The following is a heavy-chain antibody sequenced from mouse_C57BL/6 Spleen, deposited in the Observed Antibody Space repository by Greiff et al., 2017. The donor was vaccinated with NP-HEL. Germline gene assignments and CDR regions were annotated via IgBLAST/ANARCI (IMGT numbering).Heavy chain of an antibody. D-gene: IGHD2-4*01. V-gene: IGHV5-9-1*02. J-gene: IGHJ3*01. CDR2: ISSGGDYS. Sequence: EVMLVESGEGLVKPGGSLKLSCAASGFTFSSYAMSWVRQTPEKRLEWVAYISSGGDYSYYADTVKGRFTISRDNARNTLYLQMSSLKSEDTAMYYCTRFDNDEDGFAYWGQGTLVTVSA. CDR3: TRFDNDEDGFAY. CDR1: GFTFSSYA.